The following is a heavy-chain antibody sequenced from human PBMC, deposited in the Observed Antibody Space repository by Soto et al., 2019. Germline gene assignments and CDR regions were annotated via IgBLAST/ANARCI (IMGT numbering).Heavy chain of an antibody. CDR3: ARRLRHGDFDY. CDR1: RYTFTSYY. V-gene: IGHV1-8*01. D-gene: IGHD3-16*01. CDR2: MNPNSGNT. J-gene: IGHJ4*02. Sequence: ASVKVSCKASRYTFTSYYINWVRQSTGQGPEWMGWMNPNSGNTGYAQKFQGRVTMTRNTSISTAYMELSSLRSEDTAVYYCARRLRHGDFDYWGQGTLVTVSS.